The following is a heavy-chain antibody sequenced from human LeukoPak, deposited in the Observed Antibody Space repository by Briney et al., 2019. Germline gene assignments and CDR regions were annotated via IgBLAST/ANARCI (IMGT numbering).Heavy chain of an antibody. V-gene: IGHV3-23*01. Sequence: HPGGSLRLSCAASGFTSSSYAMSWVRQAPGKGLEWVSAISGGGGTTYYADSVKGRFTISRDNSKNTLYLQMNSLRAEDTAVYYCAKDRRLRGNVVVVPAAKYYFDYWGQGTLVTVSS. CDR1: GFTSSSYA. J-gene: IGHJ4*02. CDR2: ISGGGGTT. CDR3: AKDRRLRGNVVVVPAAKYYFDY. D-gene: IGHD2-2*01.